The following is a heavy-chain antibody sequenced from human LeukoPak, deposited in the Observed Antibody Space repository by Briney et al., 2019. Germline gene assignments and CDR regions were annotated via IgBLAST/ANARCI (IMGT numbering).Heavy chain of an antibody. CDR2: ISGSGHDI. CDR1: GFTFSDSY. J-gene: IGHJ5*01. V-gene: IGHV3-11*04. CDR3: TRDPRHFDS. D-gene: IGHD6-6*01. Sequence: GGSLRLSCAASGFTFSDSYMTWVRQAPGKGVEWVAYISGSGHDINYSDSVKGRFTVSRDNAKNSLYLQMSSLRVEDTAVYYCTRDPRHFDSCGQGTLVTVSS.